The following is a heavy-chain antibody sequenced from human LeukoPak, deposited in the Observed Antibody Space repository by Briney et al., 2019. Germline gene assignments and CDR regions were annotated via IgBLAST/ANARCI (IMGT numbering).Heavy chain of an antibody. CDR1: GYTFTSYD. J-gene: IGHJ5*02. CDR3: ARGRGSGHKENWFDP. CDR2: MNPNSGNT. Sequence: GASVKVSCKASGYTFTSYDINWVRQATGQGLEWMGWMNPNSGNTGYAQKFQGRVTMTRNTSVSTAYMELSSLRSEDTAVYYCARGRGSGHKENWFDPWGQGTLVTVSS. V-gene: IGHV1-8*01. D-gene: IGHD6-19*01.